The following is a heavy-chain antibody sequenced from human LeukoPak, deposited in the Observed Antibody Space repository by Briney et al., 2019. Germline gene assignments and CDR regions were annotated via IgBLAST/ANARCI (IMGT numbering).Heavy chain of an antibody. CDR2: ISWNSGSI. V-gene: IGHV3-9*01. Sequence: GGSLRLSCAASGFTFDDYAMHWVRQAPGKGLEWVSGISWNSGSIGYADSVKGRFTISRDNAKNSLYLQMNSLRAEDTALYYCARGGPDGHCRVNSCYNYPFDFWGQGTLVTVSS. CDR3: ARGGPDGHCRVNSCYNYPFDF. J-gene: IGHJ4*02. CDR1: GFTFDDYA. D-gene: IGHD2-2*02.